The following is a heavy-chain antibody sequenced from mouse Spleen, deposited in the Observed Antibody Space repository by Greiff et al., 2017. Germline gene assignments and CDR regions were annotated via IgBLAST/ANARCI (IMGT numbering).Heavy chain of an antibody. CDR2: IYPGSGNT. V-gene: IGHV1-76*01. CDR3: ARSIDY. Sequence: VMLVESGAELVRPGASVKLSCKASGYTFTDYYINWVKQRPGQGLEWIARIYPGSGNTYYNEKFKGKATLTAEKSSSTAYMQLSSLTSEDSAVYFCARSIDYWGQGTTLTVSS. CDR1: GYTFTDYY. J-gene: IGHJ2*01.